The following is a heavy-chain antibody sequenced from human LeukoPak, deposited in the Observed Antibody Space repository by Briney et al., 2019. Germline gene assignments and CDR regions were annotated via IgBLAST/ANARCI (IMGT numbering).Heavy chain of an antibody. CDR3: ARADYGDYPFDY. J-gene: IGHJ4*02. V-gene: IGHV1-18*01. D-gene: IGHD4-17*01. CDR2: ISAYNGNT. CDR1: GYTFTSYG. Sequence: ASVKVSRKASGYTFTSYGISWVRQAPGQGLEWMGWISAYNGNTNYAQKLQGRVTMTTDTSTSTAYMELRSLRSDDTAVYYCARADYGDYPFDYWGQGTLVTVSS.